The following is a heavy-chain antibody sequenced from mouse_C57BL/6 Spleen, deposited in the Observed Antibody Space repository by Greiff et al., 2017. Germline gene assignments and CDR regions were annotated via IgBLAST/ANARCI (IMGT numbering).Heavy chain of an antibody. V-gene: IGHV1-82*01. CDR2: IYPGDGDT. CDR1: GYAFSSSW. J-gene: IGHJ4*01. Sequence: VKLQESGPELVKPGASVKISCKASGYAFSSSWMNWVKQRPGKGLEWIGRIYPGDGDTNYNGKFKGKATLTADKSSSTAYMQLSSLTSEDSAVYFCARRGGYSNYGAMDYWGQGTSVTVSS. D-gene: IGHD2-5*01. CDR3: ARRGGYSNYGAMDY.